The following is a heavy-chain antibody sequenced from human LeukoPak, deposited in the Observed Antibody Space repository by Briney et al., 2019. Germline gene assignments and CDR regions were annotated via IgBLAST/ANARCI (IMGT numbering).Heavy chain of an antibody. CDR2: IYPGDSDT. Sequence: GESLKSSGRFPDTLSPATISTGCDQMPGKGLEWMGIIYPGDSDTRYSPSFQGQVTISADKSISTAYLQWSSLKASDTDMYYCARERPIDRDDYYGFNFFDYWGQGTLVTVSS. D-gene: IGHD3-10*01. V-gene: IGHV5-51*01. CDR3: ARERPIDRDDYYGFNFFDY. CDR1: DTLSPAT. J-gene: IGHJ4*02.